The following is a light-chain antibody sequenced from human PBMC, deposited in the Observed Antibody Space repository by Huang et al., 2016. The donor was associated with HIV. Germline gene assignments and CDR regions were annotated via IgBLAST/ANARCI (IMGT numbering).Light chain of an antibody. V-gene: IGKV3-20*01. CDR1: QSVSSY. Sequence: DIVLTQSPGTVSLSPGERATLSCRASQSVSSYLAWYQQKSGQAPRLVIFGASNRNNGVPDRFSGSGSGTDFTLTISKRDPDDFAVYYCQQYGSSSWTFGQGTRVGIK. CDR2: GAS. CDR3: QQYGSSSWT. J-gene: IGKJ1*01.